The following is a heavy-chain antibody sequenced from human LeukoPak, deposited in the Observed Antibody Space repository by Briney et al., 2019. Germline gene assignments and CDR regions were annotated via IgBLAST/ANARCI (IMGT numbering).Heavy chain of an antibody. V-gene: IGHV3-33*01. CDR1: GFTFSSYG. J-gene: IGHJ4*02. CDR3: ARDVGGWYEDY. CDR2: IWYDGSNK. D-gene: IGHD6-19*01. Sequence: GGSLRLSCAASGFTFSSYGMHWVRQAPGKGLEWVAVIWYDGSNKYYADSVKGRFTISRDNSKNTLYLQMNSLRAEDTAVYYCARDVGGWYEDYWGQGTLVTVSS.